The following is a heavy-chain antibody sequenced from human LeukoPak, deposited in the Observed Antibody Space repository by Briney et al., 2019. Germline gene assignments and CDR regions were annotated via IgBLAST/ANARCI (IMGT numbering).Heavy chain of an antibody. CDR1: GYTFTSYD. CDR2: VIPSSGGT. J-gene: IGHJ3*02. D-gene: IGHD2-15*01. Sequence: ASVKVSCKASGYTFTSYDINWLRQAPGQGLEWMGWVIPSSGGTNYAQNFQDRVTMTRDTSISTAYMELSSLTYDDTAVYYCARGVLLQGRGAFDIWGQGAMVTVSS. CDR3: ARGVLLQGRGAFDI. V-gene: IGHV1-2*02.